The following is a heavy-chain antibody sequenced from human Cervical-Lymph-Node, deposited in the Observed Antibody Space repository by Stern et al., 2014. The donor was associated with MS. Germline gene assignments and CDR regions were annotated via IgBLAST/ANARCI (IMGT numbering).Heavy chain of an antibody. V-gene: IGHV4-31*03. Sequence: QLQLQESGPGLVRPSQTLSLTCSVSGGSISNGLYYWSWIRQHPGKGLEXLGYIHQSGTTRYNPSLNSRVSISVDTSKNQFSLKVTSVTAAETALYYCARVADFDWSYDSWGQGILVTVSS. CDR3: ARVADFDWSYDS. D-gene: IGHD3-9*01. CDR2: IHQSGTT. J-gene: IGHJ4*02. CDR1: GGSISNGLYY.